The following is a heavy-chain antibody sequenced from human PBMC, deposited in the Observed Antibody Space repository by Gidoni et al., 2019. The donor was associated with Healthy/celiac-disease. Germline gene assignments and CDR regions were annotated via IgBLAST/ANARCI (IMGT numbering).Heavy chain of an antibody. D-gene: IGHD1-26*01. V-gene: IGHV3-15*01. CDR3: TPSIVGATQADY. J-gene: IGHJ4*02. Sequence: EVQLVESGGGLVKPGGSLRLSCAASGFTFSNAWMSWVRQAPGKGLEWVGRIKSKTDGGTTDYAAPVKGRFTISRDDSKNTLYLQMNSLKTEDTAVYYCTPSIVGATQADYWGQGTLVTVSS. CDR1: GFTFSNAW. CDR2: IKSKTDGGTT.